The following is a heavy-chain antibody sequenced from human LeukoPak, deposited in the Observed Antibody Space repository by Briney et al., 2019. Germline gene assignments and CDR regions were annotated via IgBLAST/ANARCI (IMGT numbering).Heavy chain of an antibody. CDR3: ASQLDFTSFDY. D-gene: IGHD6-6*01. CDR2: ISSSSGYI. V-gene: IGHV3-21*01. CDR1: GFTFSSYS. J-gene: IGHJ4*02. Sequence: GGSLRLSCAASGFTFSSYSMNWVRQAPGKGLEWVSSISSSSGYIYYADSVKGRFTISRDNAKNSLYLQMNSLRAEDTAVYYCASQLDFTSFDYWGQGTLVTVSS.